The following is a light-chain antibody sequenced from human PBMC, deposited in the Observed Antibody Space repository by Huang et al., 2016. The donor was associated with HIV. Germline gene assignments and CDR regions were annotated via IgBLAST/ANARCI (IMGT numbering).Light chain of an antibody. CDR2: DAS. Sequence: EIVLTQSPATLSLSPGERATLSCRASQSVSSYLAWYQQKPGQAPRHLIYDASNRATGIPARFSGSGSGTDFTLTISSLEPEDFAVYHCQQRSNWPRTFGQGTKVEIK. J-gene: IGKJ1*01. CDR3: QQRSNWPRT. V-gene: IGKV3-11*01. CDR1: QSVSSY.